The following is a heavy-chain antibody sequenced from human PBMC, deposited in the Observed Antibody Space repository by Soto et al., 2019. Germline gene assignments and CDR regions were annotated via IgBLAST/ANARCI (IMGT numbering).Heavy chain of an antibody. D-gene: IGHD4-17*01. CDR3: ARDATTESYGDYVSC. J-gene: IGHJ4*02. CDR2: ISWNSGSI. CDR1: GFNFDDYA. Sequence: GGSLRLSCAASGFNFDDYAMHWVRQAPGKGLEWVSGISWNSGSIGYADSVKGRFTISRDNAKNSLYLQMNSLRSEDTAVYYCARDATTESYGDYVSCWGQGTLVTVSS. V-gene: IGHV3-9*01.